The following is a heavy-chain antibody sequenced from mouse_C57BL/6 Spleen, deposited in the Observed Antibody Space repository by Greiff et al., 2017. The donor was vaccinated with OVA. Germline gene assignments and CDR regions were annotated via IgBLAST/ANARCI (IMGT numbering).Heavy chain of an antibody. Sequence: VQLQQPGAELVMPGASVKLSCKASGYTFTSYWMPWVKQRPGQGLEWIGELDPSDSYTNYNQKFKGKSTLTVDKSSSTAYMQLSSLTSEDSAVYDGARITTVGAGNYCDYWGQGTTLTVSS. D-gene: IGHD1-1*01. CDR2: LDPSDSYT. J-gene: IGHJ2*01. V-gene: IGHV1-69*01. CDR1: GYTFTSYW. CDR3: ARITTVGAGNYCDY.